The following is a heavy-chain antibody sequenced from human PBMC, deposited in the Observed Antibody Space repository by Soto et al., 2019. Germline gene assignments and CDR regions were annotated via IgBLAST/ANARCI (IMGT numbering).Heavy chain of an antibody. D-gene: IGHD3-3*01. Sequence: GGSLRLSCAASGFTFSSYGMHWVRQAPGKGLEWVAVIWYDGSNKYYADSVKDRLTISRDNSKNTLYLQMNSLRAEDTAVYYCARDRSYYDFWSGGLYGMDVWGQGTTVTVSS. CDR3: ARDRSYYDFWSGGLYGMDV. V-gene: IGHV3-33*01. CDR1: GFTFSSYG. CDR2: IWYDGSNK. J-gene: IGHJ6*02.